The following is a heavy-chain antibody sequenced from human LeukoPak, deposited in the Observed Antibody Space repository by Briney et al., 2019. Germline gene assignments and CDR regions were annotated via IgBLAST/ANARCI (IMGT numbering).Heavy chain of an antibody. V-gene: IGHV3-23*01. CDR3: AKDPQPIAVASGWFDP. CDR2: ISGSGGST. D-gene: IGHD6-19*01. Sequence: GGSLRLSCAASGFTFSSYAMSWVRQAPGKGLEWVSAISGSGGSTCYADSVKGRFTISRDNSKNTLYLQMNSLRAEDTAVYYCAKDPQPIAVASGWFDPWGQGNLVTVSS. J-gene: IGHJ5*02. CDR1: GFTFSSYA.